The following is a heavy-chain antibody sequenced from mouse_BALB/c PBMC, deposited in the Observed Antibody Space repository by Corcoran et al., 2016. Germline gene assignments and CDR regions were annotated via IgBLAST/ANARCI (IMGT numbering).Heavy chain of an antibody. V-gene: IGHV1S135*01. CDR2: IDPFNGGT. CDR3: ARGGFVAY. CDR1: GYSFTSYY. Sequence: EIQLQQSGPELMKPGASVKISCKASGYSFTSYYMHWVKQSHGKSLEWIGYIDPFNGGTSYNQKFKGKATLTVDKSSSTAYMHLSSLTSEDSAGYYCARGGFVAYWGQGTLVTVSA. J-gene: IGHJ3*01.